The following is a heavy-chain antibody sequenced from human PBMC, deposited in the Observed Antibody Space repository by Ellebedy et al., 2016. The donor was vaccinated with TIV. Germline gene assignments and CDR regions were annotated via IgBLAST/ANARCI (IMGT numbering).Heavy chain of an antibody. D-gene: IGHD2-8*02. V-gene: IGHV3-23*01. CDR2: ISVSGDTT. CDR1: GFTFRYYA. CDR3: AKDLRGGVSRYFDS. Sequence: GESLKISCAASGFTFRYYAMGWVRQAPGKGLEWVSTISVSGDTTYYADSVKGRFTISRDDSQNTLFLQMNNLRTEDTAVYYCAKDLRGGVSRYFDSWGQGTLVTVSS. J-gene: IGHJ4*02.